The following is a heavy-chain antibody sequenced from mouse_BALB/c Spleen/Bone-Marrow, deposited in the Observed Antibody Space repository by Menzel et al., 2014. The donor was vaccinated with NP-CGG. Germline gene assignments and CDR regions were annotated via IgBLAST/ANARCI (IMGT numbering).Heavy chain of an antibody. CDR1: GFTFSTYG. J-gene: IGHJ4*01. Sequence: EVQLVESGGDLVKPGGSLKLSCAASGFTFSTYGMSWVRQTPDKRLGWVATISSGGGYTYYPDSVKGRFTISRDNANNTLYLQMSSLKSEDTAMYYCTRQRNWDHYAMDYWGQGTSVTVSS. CDR3: TRQRNWDHYAMDY. D-gene: IGHD4-1*01. V-gene: IGHV5-6*01. CDR2: ISSGGGYT.